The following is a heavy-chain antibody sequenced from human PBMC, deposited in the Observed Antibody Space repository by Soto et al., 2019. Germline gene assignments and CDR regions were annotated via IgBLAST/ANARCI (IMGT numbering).Heavy chain of an antibody. J-gene: IGHJ6*02. CDR3: ARDVVPGAMWDYYYGMDV. D-gene: IGHD2-2*01. Sequence: GASVKVSCKASGGTFSSYAISWVRQAPGQGLEWMGGIIPIFGTANYAQKFQGRVTITADESTSAAYMELSSLRSEDTAVYYCARDVVPGAMWDYYYGMDVWGQGTTVTVCS. CDR1: GGTFSSYA. V-gene: IGHV1-69*13. CDR2: IIPIFGTA.